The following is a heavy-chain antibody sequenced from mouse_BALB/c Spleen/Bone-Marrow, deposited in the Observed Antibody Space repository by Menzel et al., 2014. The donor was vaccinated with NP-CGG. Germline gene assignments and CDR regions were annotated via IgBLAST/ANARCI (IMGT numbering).Heavy chain of an antibody. V-gene: IGHV5-9-4*01. J-gene: IGHJ2*01. CDR2: ISSGGSYT. D-gene: IGHD3-1*01. CDR1: GFTFSSYA. Sequence: EVQGVESGGGLVKPGGSLKLSCAASGFTFSSYAMSWVRQSPEKRLEWVAEISSGGSYTYYPDTVTGRFTISRDNAKNTLYLEMSSLRSEDTAMYYCARDSSGYFDYWGQGTTLTVSS. CDR3: ARDSSGYFDY.